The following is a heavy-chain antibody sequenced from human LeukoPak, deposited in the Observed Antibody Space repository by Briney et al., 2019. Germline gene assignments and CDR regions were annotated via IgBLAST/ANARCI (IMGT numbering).Heavy chain of an antibody. CDR3: VRGGDGYNTDY. D-gene: IGHD5-24*01. J-gene: IGHJ4*02. V-gene: IGHV4-59*01. Sequence: AETLSLTCTVSGGSISSYYWSWIRQPPGKGLEWIGYIYYSGSTNYNRSLKSRVTISVDTSKNQFSLKLNSVTAADTAVYYCVRGGDGYNTDYWGQGTLVTVSS. CDR1: GGSISSYY. CDR2: IYYSGST.